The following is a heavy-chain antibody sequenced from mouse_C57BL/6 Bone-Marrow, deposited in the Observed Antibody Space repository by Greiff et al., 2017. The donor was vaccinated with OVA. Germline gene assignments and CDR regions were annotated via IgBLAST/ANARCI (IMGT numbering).Heavy chain of an antibody. CDR1: GFTFSSYG. V-gene: IGHV5-6*01. CDR3: ARHAVVANYAMDY. J-gene: IGHJ4*01. CDR2: ISSGGSYT. D-gene: IGHD1-1*01. Sequence: EVKVVESGGDLVKPGGSLKLSCAASGFTFSSYGMSWVRQTPDKRLEWVATISSGGSYTYYPDSVKGRFTISRDNAKNTLYLQMSSLKSEDTAMYYGARHAVVANYAMDYWGQGTSVTVSS.